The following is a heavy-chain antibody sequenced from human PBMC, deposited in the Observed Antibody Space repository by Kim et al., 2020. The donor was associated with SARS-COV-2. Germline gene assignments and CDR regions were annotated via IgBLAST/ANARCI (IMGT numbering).Heavy chain of an antibody. CDR1: GGTFSSYA. CDR3: ARRHYSFDAFDI. J-gene: IGHJ3*02. V-gene: IGHV1-69*13. CDR2: IIPIFGTA. D-gene: IGHD2-15*01. Sequence: SVKVSCKASGGTFSSYAISWVRQAPGQGLEWMGGIIPIFGTANYAQKFQGRVTITADESTSTAYMELSSLRSEDTAVYYCARRHYSFDAFDIWGQGTMVTVSS.